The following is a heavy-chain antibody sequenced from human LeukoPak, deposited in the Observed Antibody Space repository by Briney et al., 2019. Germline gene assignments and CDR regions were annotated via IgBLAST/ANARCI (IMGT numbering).Heavy chain of an antibody. Sequence: GESLKISCTGSGYSFTSYWIGWVRHMPGKGLEWMGIIYPGESDTRYSPSFQGQVTTSADKSISTPYLQSSSLKASDAAVYYCARRGAFWSGYPAYWFDPWGQGTLVTVSS. CDR3: ARRGAFWSGYPAYWFDP. CDR2: IYPGESDT. V-gene: IGHV5-51*01. J-gene: IGHJ5*02. CDR1: GYSFTSYW. D-gene: IGHD3-3*01.